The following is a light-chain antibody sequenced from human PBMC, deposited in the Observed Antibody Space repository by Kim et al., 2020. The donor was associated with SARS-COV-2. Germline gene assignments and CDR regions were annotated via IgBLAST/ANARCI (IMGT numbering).Light chain of an antibody. V-gene: IGKV1-17*01. CDR3: LQQSTYPFT. Sequence: DIQMTQSPSSLSASVGDRVTITCRASQDIRNDLGWYQQNPGRAPKRLIYGASSLQSGVPSRFSGSGSGTEFTLTISSVQPEDLATYIGLQQSTYPFTFAKGTRLEI. J-gene: IGKJ5*01. CDR1: QDIRND. CDR2: GAS.